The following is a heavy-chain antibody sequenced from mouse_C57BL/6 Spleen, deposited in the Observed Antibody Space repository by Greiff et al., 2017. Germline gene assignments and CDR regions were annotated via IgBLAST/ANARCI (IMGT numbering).Heavy chain of an antibody. CDR3: ARWWGYYFDY. CDR1: GYTFTSYW. Sequence: VQLQQPGAELVKPGASVKLSCKASGYTFTSYWMQWVKQRPGQGLEWIGEIDPSDSYTNYNQKFKGKATLTVDTSSSTAYMQLSSLTSEDSAVYYCARWWGYYFDYWGQGTTLTVSS. V-gene: IGHV1-50*01. CDR2: IDPSDSYT. J-gene: IGHJ2*01. D-gene: IGHD1-1*02.